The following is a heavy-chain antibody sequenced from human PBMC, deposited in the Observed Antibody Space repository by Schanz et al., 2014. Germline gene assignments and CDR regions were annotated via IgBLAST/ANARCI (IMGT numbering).Heavy chain of an antibody. CDR1: GFTFSTYA. D-gene: IGHD2-15*01. J-gene: IGHJ6*02. V-gene: IGHV3-48*04. Sequence: EVQLLDSGGGLVQPGGSLRLSCAASGFTFSTYAMSWVRQAPGKGLEWVSYICSSGNTIYYADSVKGRFTISRDNAKNSLYLQMNSLRAEDTAVYYCAKARRKSNCSGGRCFHYSYYGMDVWGQGTTVTVSS. CDR3: AKARRKSNCSGGRCFHYSYYGMDV. CDR2: ICSSGNTI.